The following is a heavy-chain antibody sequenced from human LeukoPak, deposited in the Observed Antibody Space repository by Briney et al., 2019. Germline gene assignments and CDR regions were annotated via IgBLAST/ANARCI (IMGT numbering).Heavy chain of an antibody. CDR1: GGTFSSYA. V-gene: IGHV1-69*01. CDR3: ARVLDYYDSSGYSYYYYYYMDV. J-gene: IGHJ6*03. D-gene: IGHD3-22*01. CDR2: IIPIFGTA. Sequence: GASVKVSCKASGGTFSSYAISWVRQAPGQGLEWMGGIIPIFGTANYAQKFQGRVTITADESTGTAYMELSSLRSEDTAVYYCARVLDYYDSSGYSYYYYYYMDVWGKGTTVTVSS.